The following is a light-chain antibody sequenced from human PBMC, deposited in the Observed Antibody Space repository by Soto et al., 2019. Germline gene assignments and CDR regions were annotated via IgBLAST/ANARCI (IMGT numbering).Light chain of an antibody. CDR1: QSISSRY. V-gene: IGKV3-20*01. J-gene: IGKJ1*01. Sequence: EIVFTQSPGPLSLSPGERATLSCRASQSISSRYLAWYQQKPGQAPRLLMYGVSSRATGTPDRFSGSGSGTGFTLTISRLEPEDFAVYHCQQYDSSPTFGQGTKVDIK. CDR2: GVS. CDR3: QQYDSSPT.